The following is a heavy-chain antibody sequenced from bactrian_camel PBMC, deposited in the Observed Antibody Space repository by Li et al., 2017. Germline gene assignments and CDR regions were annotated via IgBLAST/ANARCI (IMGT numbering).Heavy chain of an antibody. CDR1: GVTFKDRD. CDR2: IYSGGVSK. Sequence: VQLVESGGDLVQPEGSLTLACSVSGVTFKDRDMAWVRQAPGRGLEWVSSIYSGGVSKYYADTVKGRFTVSRDNSMNTAYLQMDSLKSEDTAQYYCVALAWGFIYWGQGTQVTVS. D-gene: IGHD1*01. V-gene: IGHV3S40*01. J-gene: IGHJ4*01. CDR3: VALAWGFIY.